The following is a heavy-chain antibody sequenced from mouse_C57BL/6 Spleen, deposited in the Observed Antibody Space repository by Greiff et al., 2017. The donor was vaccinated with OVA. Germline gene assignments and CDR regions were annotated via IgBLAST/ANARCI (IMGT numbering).Heavy chain of an antibody. D-gene: IGHD4-1*01. CDR3: ARYDWDDAMDY. J-gene: IGHJ4*01. V-gene: IGHV1-55*01. Sequence: QVQLQQSGAELVKPGASVKMSCKASGYTFTSYWITWVKQRPGQGLEWIGDIYPGSGSTNYDEKFKCKATLTVDTSSSTAYMQLSSLTSEDSAVYYCARYDWDDAMDYWGQGTSVTVSS. CDR2: IYPGSGST. CDR1: GYTFTSYW.